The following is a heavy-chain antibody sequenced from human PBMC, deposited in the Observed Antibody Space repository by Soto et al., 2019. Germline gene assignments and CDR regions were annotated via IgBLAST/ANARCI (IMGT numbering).Heavy chain of an antibody. Sequence: PSENLSLTCTGSSGSISSTIYYWAWIRHPPGKGLEWIGAIYYDGTTYYTESLKSRVSISVDTSKNQFSLKLNSVTAADTAVYFCARQGRNTKIVLVKHYAADFWGHGTAVTVSS. V-gene: IGHV4-39*01. J-gene: IGHJ6*02. CDR2: IYYDGTT. D-gene: IGHD3-22*01. CDR1: SGSISSTIYY. CDR3: ARQGRNTKIVLVKHYAADF.